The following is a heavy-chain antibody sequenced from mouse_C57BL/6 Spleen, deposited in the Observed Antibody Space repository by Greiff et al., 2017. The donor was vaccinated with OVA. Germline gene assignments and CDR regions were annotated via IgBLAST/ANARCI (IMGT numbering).Heavy chain of an antibody. Sequence: QVQLQQSGAELVRPGTSVKMSCKASGYTFTNYWIGWAKQRPGHGLEWIGDIYPGGGYTNYNEKFKGKATLTADKSSRTAYMQFSSLTSEDSAIYYCARDGYYPYFDYWGQGTTLTVSS. CDR3: ARDGYYPYFDY. CDR1: GYTFTNYW. J-gene: IGHJ2*01. D-gene: IGHD2-3*01. V-gene: IGHV1-63*01. CDR2: IYPGGGYT.